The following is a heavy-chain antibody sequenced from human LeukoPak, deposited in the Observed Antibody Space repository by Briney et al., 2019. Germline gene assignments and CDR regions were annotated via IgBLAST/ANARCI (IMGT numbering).Heavy chain of an antibody. CDR1: GFAFSDYY. V-gene: IGHV3-11*04. CDR3: ARVYGSGTLRAFDI. D-gene: IGHD3-10*01. CDR2: ISSSSSTI. Sequence: SGGSLRLSCAASGFAFSDYYMTWIRQAPGKGLEWVSYISSSSSTIYYADSVKGRFTISRDNAKNSLYLQMNSLRAEDTAVYYCARVYGSGTLRAFDIWGQGTMVTVSS. J-gene: IGHJ3*02.